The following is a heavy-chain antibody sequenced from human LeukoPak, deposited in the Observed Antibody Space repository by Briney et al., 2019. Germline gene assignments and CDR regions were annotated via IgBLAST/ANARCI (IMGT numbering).Heavy chain of an antibody. CDR1: GYTLTELS. J-gene: IGHJ4*02. V-gene: IGHV1-24*01. D-gene: IGHD3-22*01. Sequence: ASVKVSCKVSGYTLTELSMHWVRQAPGKGLEWMGGFDPEDGETIYAQKFQGRVTMTEDTSTDTAYMELSSLRSEDTAVYYCATVAPSRYYYDSSGAPFDYWGQGTLVTVSS. CDR2: FDPEDGET. CDR3: ATVAPSRYYYDSSGAPFDY.